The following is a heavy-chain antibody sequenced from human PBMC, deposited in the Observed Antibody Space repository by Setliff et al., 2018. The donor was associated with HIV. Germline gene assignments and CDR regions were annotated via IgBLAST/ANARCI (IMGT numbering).Heavy chain of an antibody. CDR3: ARHPYPDDAFDI. CDR1: GGSISSSSYY. V-gene: IGHV4-39*01. CDR2: IYYSGST. Sequence: SETLSLTCTVSGGSISSSSYYWGWIRQPPGKGLEWIGSIYYSGSTYYNPSLKSRVTISVDTSKNQFSLKLSSVTAADTAVYYCARHPYPDDAFDIWGQGTVVTVSS. J-gene: IGHJ3*02.